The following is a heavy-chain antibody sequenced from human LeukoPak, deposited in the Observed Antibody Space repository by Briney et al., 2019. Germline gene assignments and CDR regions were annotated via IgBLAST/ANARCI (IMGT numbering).Heavy chain of an antibody. CDR3: ARYYYGSGSFFFDY. Sequence: SETLSLTCAVYGGSFSGYYWSWIRQPPGKGLEWIGEINHSGSTNNNPSLKSRVTISVDTSKNQFSLKLSSVTAADTAVYYCARYYYGSGSFFFDYWSQGTLVTVSS. CDR1: GGSFSGYY. CDR2: INHSGST. J-gene: IGHJ4*02. D-gene: IGHD3-10*01. V-gene: IGHV4-34*01.